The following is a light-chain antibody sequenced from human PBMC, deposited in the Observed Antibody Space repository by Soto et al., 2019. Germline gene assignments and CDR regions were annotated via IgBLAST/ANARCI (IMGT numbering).Light chain of an antibody. CDR1: QSISTN. J-gene: IGKJ3*01. Sequence: EIVMTQSPATLSVSPGERASLSCRASQSISTNLAWYQQKPGQAPRLLIYGASTRATGIPARFSGSGSGTEFTLTIGSPQSEDFAVYYCQQYDKWPLTFGPGTKVDIK. CDR2: GAS. V-gene: IGKV3-15*01. CDR3: QQYDKWPLT.